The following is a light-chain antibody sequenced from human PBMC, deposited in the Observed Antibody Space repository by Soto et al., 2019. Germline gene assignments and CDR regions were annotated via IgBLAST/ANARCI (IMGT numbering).Light chain of an antibody. V-gene: IGLV2-8*01. CDR1: SSDVGGYNY. CDR3: SSYAGSNILYV. Sequence: QSVLTQRPSASGSPGQSVTISCTGTSSDVGGYNYVSWYQQHPGKAPQLVIYGVNKRASGVPDRFSGSKSGNTASLTVSGLQAEDEADYYCSSYAGSNILYVFGTGTRSPS. J-gene: IGLJ1*01. CDR2: GVN.